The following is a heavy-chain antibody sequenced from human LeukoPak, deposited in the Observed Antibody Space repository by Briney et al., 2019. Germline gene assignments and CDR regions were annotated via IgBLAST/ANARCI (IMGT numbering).Heavy chain of an antibody. J-gene: IGHJ3*02. CDR1: GYSISSGYY. CDR3: ARDSATMYYCGSGSYSAGAFDI. CDR2: IYHSGST. V-gene: IGHV4-38-2*02. D-gene: IGHD3-10*01. Sequence: SETLSLTCTVSGYSISSGYYWGWIRQPPGKGLEWIGSIYHSGSTNYNPSLKSRVIISVDTSKNQFSLKLNSVTAADTAVYYCARDSATMYYCGSGSYSAGAFDIWGQGTMVTVSS.